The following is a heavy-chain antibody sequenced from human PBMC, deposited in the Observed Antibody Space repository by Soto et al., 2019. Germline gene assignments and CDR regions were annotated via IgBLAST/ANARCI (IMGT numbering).Heavy chain of an antibody. CDR1: GFTFSSYA. CDR2: ISGSGGST. Sequence: VGSLRLSCASSGFTFSSYAMIWVRQAPGKGLEWVSAISGSGGSTYYADSVKGRFTISRDNSKNTLYLQMNSLRAEDTAVYYCAKTVDYDILTGYYPYYFDYWGQGTLVTVSS. V-gene: IGHV3-23*01. D-gene: IGHD3-9*01. J-gene: IGHJ4*02. CDR3: AKTVDYDILTGYYPYYFDY.